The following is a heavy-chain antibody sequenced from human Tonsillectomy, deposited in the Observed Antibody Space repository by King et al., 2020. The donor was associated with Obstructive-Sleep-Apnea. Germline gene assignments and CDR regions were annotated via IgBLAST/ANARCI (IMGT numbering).Heavy chain of an antibody. CDR3: ARGTGYSYGD. CDR1: GYTFNNYY. J-gene: IGHJ4*02. Sequence: VQLVESGAEVKKPGASVTVSCKASGYTFNNYYIHWVRQAPGHGLEWMGRINPSGGSTNYAQKFQGRVTLTRDTSTSTVYMELTSLTSEDTAVYYCARGTGYSYGDWGQGTLVTVSS. CDR2: INPSGGST. D-gene: IGHD5-18*01. V-gene: IGHV1-46*02.